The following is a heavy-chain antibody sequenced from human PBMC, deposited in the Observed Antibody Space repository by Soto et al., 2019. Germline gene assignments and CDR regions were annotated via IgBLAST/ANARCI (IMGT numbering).Heavy chain of an antibody. CDR2: ISGSGGST. J-gene: IGHJ4*02. V-gene: IGHV3-23*01. CDR1: QFTFSTYA. D-gene: IGHD3-10*01. Sequence: XGSLRLSCSASQFTFSTYAITWVRQAPGKGLEWVSLISGSGGSTYYADSVKGRFTISRDNSKDTLYLQMDSLRADDTAVYYCAKVHGSGNYHNFPDYWGQGTLVTVSS. CDR3: AKVHGSGNYHNFPDY.